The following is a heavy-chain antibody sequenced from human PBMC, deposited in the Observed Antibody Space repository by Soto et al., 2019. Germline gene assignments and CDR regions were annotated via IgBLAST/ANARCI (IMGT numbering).Heavy chain of an antibody. J-gene: IGHJ4*02. D-gene: IGHD6-19*01. CDR1: GFTFSSYG. CDR3: ARDCCGWYEGLPGY. Sequence: QVQLVESGGGVVQPGRSLRLSCAASGFTFSSYGMHWVRQAPGKGLEWVAVIWYDGSNKYYADSVKGRFTISRDNSKNTLYLQMNSLRAEDTAVYYCARDCCGWYEGLPGYWGQGTLVTVSS. CDR2: IWYDGSNK. V-gene: IGHV3-33*01.